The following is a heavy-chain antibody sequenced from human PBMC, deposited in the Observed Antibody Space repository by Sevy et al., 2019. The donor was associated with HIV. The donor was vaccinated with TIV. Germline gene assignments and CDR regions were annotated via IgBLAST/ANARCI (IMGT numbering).Heavy chain of an antibody. V-gene: IGHV3-48*01. Sequence: GESLKISCEASGFTFRTYSMHWVRQAPGKGLEWVSFISSTSTTIYYAGSVEGRFTISRDNAKNSLYLEMNSLRVEDTAVYYCVRVRYRSGWYWFDPWGQGTLVTVSS. CDR1: GFTFRTYS. CDR2: ISSTSTTI. CDR3: VRVRYRSGWYWFDP. J-gene: IGHJ5*02. D-gene: IGHD6-19*01.